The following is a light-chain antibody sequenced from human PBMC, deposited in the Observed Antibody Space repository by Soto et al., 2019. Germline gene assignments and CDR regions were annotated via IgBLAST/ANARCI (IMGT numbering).Light chain of an antibody. CDR1: SSNIGAGYD. Sequence: QAVVTQPPSVSGAPGQRVTISCTGSSSNIGAGYDVHWYQKLPGVAPRLLIFANSIRPSGVPDRFSGSKSDTSASLAITGLQSGDEADYYCQSYDNSLSAYVFGTGTKVTVL. V-gene: IGLV1-40*01. CDR2: ANS. J-gene: IGLJ1*01. CDR3: QSYDNSLSAYV.